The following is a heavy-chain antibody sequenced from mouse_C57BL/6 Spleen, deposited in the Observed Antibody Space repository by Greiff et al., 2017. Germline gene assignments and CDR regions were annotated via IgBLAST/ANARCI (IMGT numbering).Heavy chain of an antibody. D-gene: IGHD1-1*01. V-gene: IGHV1-15*01. CDR1: GYTFTDYE. CDR2: IDPETGGT. CDR3: TRSVDYYGSPFAY. J-gene: IGHJ3*01. Sequence: VQLQQSGAELVRPGASVTLSCKASGYTFTDYEMHWVKQTPVHGLEWIGAIDPETGGTAYNQKFKGKAILTADKSSSTAYMELRSLTSEDSAVYYCTRSVDYYGSPFAYWGQGTLVTVSA.